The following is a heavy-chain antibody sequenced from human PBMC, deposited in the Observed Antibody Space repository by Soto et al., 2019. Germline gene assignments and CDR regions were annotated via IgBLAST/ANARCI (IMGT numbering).Heavy chain of an antibody. Sequence: SETLSLTCTVSGGSISSYYWSWIRQPPGKGLEWIGYIYYSGSTNYNPSLKSRVTISVDTSKNQFSLKLSSVTAADTAVYYCARFHYDFWSGYQPNGAFDIWGQGTMVT. J-gene: IGHJ3*02. CDR2: IYYSGST. D-gene: IGHD3-3*01. CDR1: GGSISSYY. CDR3: ARFHYDFWSGYQPNGAFDI. V-gene: IGHV4-59*01.